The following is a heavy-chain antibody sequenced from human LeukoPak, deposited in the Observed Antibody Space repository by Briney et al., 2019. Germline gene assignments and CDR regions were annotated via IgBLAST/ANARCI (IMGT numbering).Heavy chain of an antibody. Sequence: SETLSLTCTVSGGSISSYYWSWIRQPPGKGLEWIGYIYYSGSTNYNPSLKSRVTISVDTSKNQFSLKLSSVTAADTAMYYCALQHYDILTSYWFDPWGQGTLVTVSS. J-gene: IGHJ5*02. CDR2: IYYSGST. CDR3: ALQHYDILTSYWFDP. CDR1: GGSISSYY. V-gene: IGHV4-59*08. D-gene: IGHD3-9*01.